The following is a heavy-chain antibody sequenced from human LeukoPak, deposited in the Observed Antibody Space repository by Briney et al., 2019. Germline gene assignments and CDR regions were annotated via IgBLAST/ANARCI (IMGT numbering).Heavy chain of an antibody. J-gene: IGHJ4*02. CDR3: ARQPASGSLGVFDY. CDR1: GYSISSGYY. CDR2: IYHSGST. Sequence: SETLSLTCTVSGYSISSGYYWGWIRPPPGKGLEWIGSIYHSGSTYYNPSLKSRVTISVDTSKNQFSLKLSSVTAADTAVYYCARQPASGSLGVFDYWGQGTLVTVSS. V-gene: IGHV4-38-2*02. D-gene: IGHD1-26*01.